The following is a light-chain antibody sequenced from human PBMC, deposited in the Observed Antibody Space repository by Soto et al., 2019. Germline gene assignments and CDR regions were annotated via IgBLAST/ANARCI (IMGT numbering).Light chain of an antibody. CDR1: QSVSNNY. J-gene: IGKJ1*01. CDR3: QQDGSSGT. Sequence: EIVLTQSPGTLSLSPGERATLSCRASQSVSNNYLACYQQKPGQAPRLLVYGASNRATCITDRISGSGSGTDFTLTSSRLAHDVVAVYYWQQDGSSGTFGQGTKVDIK. V-gene: IGKV3-20*01. CDR2: GAS.